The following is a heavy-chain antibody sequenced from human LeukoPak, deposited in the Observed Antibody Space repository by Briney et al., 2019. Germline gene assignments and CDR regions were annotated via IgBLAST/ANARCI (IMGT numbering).Heavy chain of an antibody. V-gene: IGHV4-59*12. D-gene: IGHD6-19*01. CDR3: ARDREAVAGTNAGGHWFDP. CDR2: ISHSGTT. CDR1: GGSISSYS. Sequence: SETLSLTCIVSGGSISSYSWNWIRQSPGKGLEWVGYISHSGTTSYNSSLKSRVTMSVDTSKNQFSLKLSSVTAADTAVYYCARDREAVAGTNAGGHWFDPWGQGTLVTVSS. J-gene: IGHJ5*02.